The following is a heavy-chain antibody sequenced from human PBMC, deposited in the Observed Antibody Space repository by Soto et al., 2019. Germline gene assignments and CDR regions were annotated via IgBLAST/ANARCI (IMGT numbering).Heavy chain of an antibody. CDR3: ARDYYYGSGNYYRADYYHYGMDV. CDR2: IYTGGNT. CDR1: GFTVTSYY. V-gene: IGHV3-53*01. D-gene: IGHD3-10*01. Sequence: GGSLRLSCAASGFTVTSYYRSWVRQAPGKGLEWVSLIYTGGNTNYADSVKGRFTISRDNSKNTLYLQMNSLRAEDTAVYYCARDYYYGSGNYYRADYYHYGMDVWGQGTTVTVYS. J-gene: IGHJ6*02.